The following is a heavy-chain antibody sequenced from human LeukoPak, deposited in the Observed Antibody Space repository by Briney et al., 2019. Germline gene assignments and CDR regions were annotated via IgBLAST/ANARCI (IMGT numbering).Heavy chain of an antibody. V-gene: IGHV3-21*01. J-gene: IGHJ4*02. CDR1: GFTFSSYS. CDR3: ARDPGSGWYDFDY. Sequence: PGGSLRLSCAASGFTFSSYSMNWVRQAQGKGLEWVSSISSSSSYIYYADSVKGRFTISRDNAKNSLYLQMNSLRAEDTAVYYCARDPGSGWYDFDYWGQGTLVTVSS. CDR2: ISSSSSYI. D-gene: IGHD6-19*01.